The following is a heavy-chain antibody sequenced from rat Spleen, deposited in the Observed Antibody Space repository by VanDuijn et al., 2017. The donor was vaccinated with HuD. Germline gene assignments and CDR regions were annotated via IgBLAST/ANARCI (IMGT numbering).Heavy chain of an antibody. J-gene: IGHJ2*01. CDR2: ISPTGAIT. D-gene: IGHD1-9*01. CDR1: GFTFSDYT. CDR3: ARPTTGIPFNY. Sequence: EVQLVESGGGLVQPGRSLKLSCSASGFTFSDYTMAWVRQAPKKGLEWVASISPTGAITNNRDSVKGRFSISRDNAKSTLYLQMDSLRSEDTATYYCARPTTGIPFNYWGQGVMVTVSS. V-gene: IGHV5S23*01.